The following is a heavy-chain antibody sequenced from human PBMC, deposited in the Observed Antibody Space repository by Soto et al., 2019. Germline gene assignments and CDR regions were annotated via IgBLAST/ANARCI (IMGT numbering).Heavy chain of an antibody. CDR3: ARGGGYDRAGYYYYGMDV. Sequence: ASVKVSCKASGYTFTRYGISWVRQAPEQGLEWMGIINPSGGSTSYAQKFQGRVTMTRDTSTSTVYMELSSLRSEDTAVYYCARGGGYDRAGYYYYGMDVWGQGTTVTVSS. J-gene: IGHJ6*02. D-gene: IGHD5-12*01. CDR2: INPSGGST. CDR1: GYTFTRYG. V-gene: IGHV1-46*03.